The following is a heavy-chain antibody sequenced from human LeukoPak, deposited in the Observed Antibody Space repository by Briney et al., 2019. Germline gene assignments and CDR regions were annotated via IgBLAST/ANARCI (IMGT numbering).Heavy chain of an antibody. Sequence: ASVKVSCKASGYTFTSYGISWVRQAPGQGLEWMGWISAYNGNTNYAQKLQGRVTMTTDTSTSTAYMELRSLRSDDTAVYYCARDQRYSGSYGPPGLGDYWGQGTLVTVSS. V-gene: IGHV1-18*01. CDR2: ISAYNGNT. CDR3: ARDQRYSGSYGPPGLGDY. CDR1: GYTFTSYG. J-gene: IGHJ4*02. D-gene: IGHD1-26*01.